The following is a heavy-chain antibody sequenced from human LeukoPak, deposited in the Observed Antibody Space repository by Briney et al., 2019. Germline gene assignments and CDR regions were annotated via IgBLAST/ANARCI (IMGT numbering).Heavy chain of an antibody. Sequence: AESLKISCRTSGYSFTTYCLCWVRQMPGTGPEWRGIIYPGDSDTSYNPSFQGQVTISADTSLSTVSLQWSTLKASDTAVYYCGRLFGGGTADYFGYWGQGNLVTVSS. D-gene: IGHD3-3*01. CDR2: IYPGDSDT. V-gene: IGHV5-51*01. CDR3: GRLFGGGTADYFGY. CDR1: GYSFTTYC. J-gene: IGHJ4*02.